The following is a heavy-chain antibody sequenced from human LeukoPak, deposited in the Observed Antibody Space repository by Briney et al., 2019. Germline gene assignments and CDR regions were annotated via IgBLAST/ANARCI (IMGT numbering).Heavy chain of an antibody. Sequence: GGSLRLSCAASGFTFSSYSMNWVRQAPGKGLEWVSSISSSSSYIYYAGSVKGRFTISRDNAKNSLYLQMNSLRAEDTAVYYCARFPRKHCSGGSCSSYYYYYYMDVWGKGTTVTVSS. CDR1: GFTFSSYS. CDR3: ARFPRKHCSGGSCSSYYYYYYMDV. CDR2: ISSSSSYI. D-gene: IGHD2-15*01. V-gene: IGHV3-21*01. J-gene: IGHJ6*03.